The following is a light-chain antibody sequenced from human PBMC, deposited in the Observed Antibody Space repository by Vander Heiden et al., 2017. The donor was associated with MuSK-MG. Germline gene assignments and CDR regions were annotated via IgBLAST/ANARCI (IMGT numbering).Light chain of an antibody. CDR2: DLN. CDR3: SSDTSNSALV. J-gene: IGLJ2*01. V-gene: IGLV2-14*03. Sequence: QSPLTPPASVSGSPGQSIAISCTGTRSHVGDYAYVSWYRHHPRQPPRLLILDLNNRHSGVSSRFSGSKCGNTASMTISGRQAEDEADYYCSSDTSNSALVVGGGTKMTVL. CDR1: RSHVGDYAY.